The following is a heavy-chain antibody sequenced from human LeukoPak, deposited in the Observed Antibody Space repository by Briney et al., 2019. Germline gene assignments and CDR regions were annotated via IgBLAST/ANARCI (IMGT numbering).Heavy chain of an antibody. CDR1: GDSFSSVTDY. J-gene: IGHJ4*02. Sequence: SETLSLTCTVSGDSFSSVTDYWAWIRQPPGKGLEWIASVDYSGGTYYNPSLESRVAISADMSKNQFSLKLTSVTGADTAVYYCAGERGEEYSSGWYKANYFDNWGQGIRVTVSS. D-gene: IGHD6-19*01. V-gene: IGHV4-39*07. CDR3: AGERGEEYSSGWYKANYFDN. CDR2: VDYSGGT.